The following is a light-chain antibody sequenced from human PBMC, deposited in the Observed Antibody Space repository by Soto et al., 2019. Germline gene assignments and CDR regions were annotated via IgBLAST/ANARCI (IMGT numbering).Light chain of an antibody. V-gene: IGKV3-15*01. CDR2: DAS. CDR3: QQYNNWPPGT. Sequence: EIGMTQSPATLSVSLGERATLSCWASHSIAGSLAWYQQKPGQAPRLLIYDASTRATGIPARFSGSGSGTEFTLTISSLQSEDFAVYYCQQYNNWPPGTFGQGTKVEVK. J-gene: IGKJ1*01. CDR1: HSIAGS.